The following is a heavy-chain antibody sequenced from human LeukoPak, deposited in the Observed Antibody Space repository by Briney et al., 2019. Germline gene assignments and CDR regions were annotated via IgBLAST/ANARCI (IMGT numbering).Heavy chain of an antibody. CDR3: AKDRPAVAAKGGNDY. D-gene: IGHD6-19*01. CDR2: ISSRSRTI. CDR1: GFTFSNYS. Sequence: PGGSLRLSCAASGFTFSNYSMNWVRQAPGKGLEWVSYISSRSRTIYYADSVKGRFTISRDNAKNSLYLQMNSLRAEDTAVYYCAKDRPAVAAKGGNDYWGQGTLVTVSS. V-gene: IGHV3-48*01. J-gene: IGHJ4*02.